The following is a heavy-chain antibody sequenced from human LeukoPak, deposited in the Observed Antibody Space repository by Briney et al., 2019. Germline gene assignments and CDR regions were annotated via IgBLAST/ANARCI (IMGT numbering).Heavy chain of an antibody. J-gene: IGHJ5*02. Sequence: GGSLRLSCAASGFTFSSYGMHWVRQAPGKGLEWVAVIWYDGSNKYYADSEKGRFTISRDNSKNTLYLQMNSLRAEDTAVYYCAKESEIWFGELFDPWGQGTLVTVSS. CDR2: IWYDGSNK. V-gene: IGHV3-33*06. CDR1: GFTFSSYG. D-gene: IGHD3-10*01. CDR3: AKESEIWFGELFDP.